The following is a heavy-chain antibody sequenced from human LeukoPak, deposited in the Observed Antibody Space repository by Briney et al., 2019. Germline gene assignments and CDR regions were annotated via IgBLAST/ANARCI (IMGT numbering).Heavy chain of an antibody. CDR3: ARVRYTRTWYPADY. J-gene: IGHJ4*02. Sequence: GGSLRLSCAASGFTFVDYAMHWVRQAPGKGLEWVSGISWNSGSIGYADSVKGRFTIPRDNAKTSLYLQMNSLRAGDAAIYYCARVRYTRTWYPADYWGQRTLVTVSS. V-gene: IGHV3-9*01. CDR2: ISWNSGSI. D-gene: IGHD6-13*01. CDR1: GFTFVDYA.